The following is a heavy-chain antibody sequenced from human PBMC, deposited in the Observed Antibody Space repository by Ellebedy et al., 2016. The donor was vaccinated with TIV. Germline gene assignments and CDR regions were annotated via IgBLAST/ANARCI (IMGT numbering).Heavy chain of an antibody. Sequence: DSVKGRFTISRDNSNNTLYLQMNNLRVEDTAVYYCAKEGDYYGTSGYLEYWGQGTLVTVSS. V-gene: IGHV3-30*02. J-gene: IGHJ4*02. D-gene: IGHD3-22*01. CDR3: AKEGDYYGTSGYLEY.